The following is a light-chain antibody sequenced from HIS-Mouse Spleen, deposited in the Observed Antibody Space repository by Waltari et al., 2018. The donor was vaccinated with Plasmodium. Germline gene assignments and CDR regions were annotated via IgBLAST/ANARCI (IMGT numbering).Light chain of an antibody. J-gene: IGLJ3*02. CDR3: YSTDSSGNHRV. Sequence: SYELTQPPSVSVSPGQTARITCSGDALPTQYAYWYQQKSGQAPVLVIYEDSKRPSGIPERFSGSSSGTIATLTISGAQVEDEADYYCYSTDSSGNHRVFGGGTKLTVL. V-gene: IGLV3-10*01. CDR1: ALPTQY. CDR2: EDS.